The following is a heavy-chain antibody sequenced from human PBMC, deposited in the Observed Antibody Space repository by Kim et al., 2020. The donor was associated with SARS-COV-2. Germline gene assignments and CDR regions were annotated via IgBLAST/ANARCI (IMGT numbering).Heavy chain of an antibody. CDR2: IYYSGST. Sequence: SETLSLTCTVSGGSISSSSYYWGWIRQPPGKGLEWIGSIYYSGSTYYNPSLKSRVTISVDTSKNQFSLKLSSVTAADTAVYYCARHGLVVPAASPMWFDPWGQGTLVTVSS. V-gene: IGHV4-39*01. D-gene: IGHD2-2*01. CDR1: GGSISSSSYY. J-gene: IGHJ5*02. CDR3: ARHGLVVPAASPMWFDP.